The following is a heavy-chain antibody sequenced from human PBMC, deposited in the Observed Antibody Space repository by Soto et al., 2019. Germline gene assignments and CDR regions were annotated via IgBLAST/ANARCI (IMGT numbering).Heavy chain of an antibody. J-gene: IGHJ5*02. D-gene: IGHD3-9*01. CDR2: INPNSGGT. CDR1: GYTFTGYC. CDR3: ARDHTMITIFVRVIISESGWFDP. Sequence: ASVKVSCKASGYTFTGYCMHWVRQAPGQGLEWMGWINPNSGGTNYAQKFQGWVTMTRDTSISTAYMELSRLRSDDTAVYYCARDHTMITIFVRVIISESGWFDPWGQGNLVT. V-gene: IGHV1-2*04.